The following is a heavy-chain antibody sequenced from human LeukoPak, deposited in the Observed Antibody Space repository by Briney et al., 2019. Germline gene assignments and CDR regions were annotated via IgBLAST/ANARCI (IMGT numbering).Heavy chain of an antibody. CDR1: GFTFSSYG. V-gene: IGHV3-30*02. Sequence: GGSLRLSCAASGFTFSSYGMHWVRXAPGXXXXXXAFIXYDGSNKYYADSVKGRFTISRDNSKNTLYLQMNSLRAEDTAVYYCAKGTRGYSYGEGFDYWGQGTLVTVSS. CDR2: IXYDGSNK. D-gene: IGHD5-18*01. CDR3: AKGTRGYSYGEGFDY. J-gene: IGHJ4*02.